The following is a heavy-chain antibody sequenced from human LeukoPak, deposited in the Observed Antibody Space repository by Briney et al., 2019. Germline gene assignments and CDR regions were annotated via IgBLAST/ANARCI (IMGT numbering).Heavy chain of an antibody. CDR3: AKGARSHVLIFDY. V-gene: IGHV3-30*02. CDR1: GFTFSSYW. CDR2: IRYGGSNG. D-gene: IGHD3-9*01. Sequence: PGGSLRLSCAASGFTFSSYWMSWVRQAPGKGLEWVALIRYGGSNGYYLESVKGRFTISRDNSKNTLYLQMNSLRAEDTAVYYCAKGARSHVLIFDYWGQGALVTVSS. J-gene: IGHJ4*02.